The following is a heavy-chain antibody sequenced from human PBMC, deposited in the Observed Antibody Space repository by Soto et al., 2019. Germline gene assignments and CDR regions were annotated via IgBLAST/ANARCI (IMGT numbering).Heavy chain of an antibody. D-gene: IGHD2-15*01. CDR3: ARQGGRNVVVVAAKWFDP. J-gene: IGHJ5*02. CDR1: GGSISSSSYY. Sequence: SETLSLTCTVSGGSISSSSYYWGWIRQPPGKGLEWIGSIYYSGSAYYNPSLKSRVTISVDTSKNQFSLKLSSVTAADTAVYYCARQGGRNVVVVAAKWFDPWGQGTLVTVSS. V-gene: IGHV4-39*01. CDR2: IYYSGSA.